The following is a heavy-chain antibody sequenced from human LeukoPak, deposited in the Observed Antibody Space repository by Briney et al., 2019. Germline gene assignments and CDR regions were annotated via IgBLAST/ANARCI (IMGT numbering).Heavy chain of an antibody. CDR2: IYYSGST. Sequence: PSETLSLTCTVSGGSISSYYWSWLRQPPGKGLEWIGYIYYSGSTNYNPSLKSRVTISVDTSKNQFSLKLSSVTAADTAVYYCARQAVDCSSTSCYPNWFDPWGQGTLVTVSS. CDR1: GGSISSYY. D-gene: IGHD2-2*01. J-gene: IGHJ5*02. V-gene: IGHV4-59*08. CDR3: ARQAVDCSSTSCYPNWFDP.